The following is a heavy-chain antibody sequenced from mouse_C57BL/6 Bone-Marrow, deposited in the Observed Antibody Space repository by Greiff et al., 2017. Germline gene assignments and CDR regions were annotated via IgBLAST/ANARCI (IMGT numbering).Heavy chain of an antibody. J-gene: IGHJ1*03. D-gene: IGHD1-1*01. Sequence: EVHLVEPGDGLVKPGGSLKLSCAASGFTFSSYAMSWVRQTPEKRLEWVAYISSGGDYIYYADTLKGRFTISRDKARNTLYLQMSSLKSEDTAMYYCTGAYYYGGSCWYFDVGGTGTAVTVTA. CDR1: GFTFSSYA. V-gene: IGHV5-9-1*02. CDR3: TGAYYYGGSCWYFDV. CDR2: ISSGGDYI.